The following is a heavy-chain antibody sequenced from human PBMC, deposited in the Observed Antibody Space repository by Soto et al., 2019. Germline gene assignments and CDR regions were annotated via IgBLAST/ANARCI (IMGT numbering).Heavy chain of an antibody. V-gene: IGHV3-7*01. CDR2: IMKDGGEK. J-gene: IGHJ4*01. Sequence: GGSLRLSCAASGFTFSGYWMGWVRQAPGKGLEWVASIMKDGGEKKYVDSVRGRFTISRDNVQNSLFLQMDSLRVEDTAVYYCATDRDYYKADYWGHGTLVTV. D-gene: IGHD3-10*01. CDR3: ATDRDYYKADY. CDR1: GFTFSGYW.